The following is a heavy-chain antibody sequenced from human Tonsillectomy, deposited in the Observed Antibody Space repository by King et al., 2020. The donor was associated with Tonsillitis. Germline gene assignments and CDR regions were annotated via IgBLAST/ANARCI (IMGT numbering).Heavy chain of an antibody. V-gene: IGHV3-49*04. CDR2: IGSKAYGGTT. Sequence: QLVQSGGGLVQPGRSLRLSCTASGFTFGDYTMSWVRQAPGKGLEWVGFIGSKAYGGTTEYAASVKGRFTISRDDSKSIAYLQMNSLKNEDTAVYYCTRGDSWELPFDYWGQGTLVTVSS. J-gene: IGHJ4*02. CDR3: TRGDSWELPFDY. D-gene: IGHD1-26*01. CDR1: GFTFGDYT.